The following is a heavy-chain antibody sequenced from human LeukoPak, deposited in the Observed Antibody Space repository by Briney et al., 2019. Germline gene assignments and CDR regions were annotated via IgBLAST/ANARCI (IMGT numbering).Heavy chain of an antibody. CDR1: GLTFNSYV. D-gene: IGHD5-12*01. Sequence: GGSLRLSCAASGLTFNSYVMSWVRQAPGKGLDWVSAISGTGGRTYYADSVKGRFTISRDNSRNTLYLQMNSLRAEDTAVYYCAKDSNIVATYYFDYWGQGTLVTVSS. CDR3: AKDSNIVATYYFDY. J-gene: IGHJ4*02. V-gene: IGHV3-23*01. CDR2: ISGTGGRT.